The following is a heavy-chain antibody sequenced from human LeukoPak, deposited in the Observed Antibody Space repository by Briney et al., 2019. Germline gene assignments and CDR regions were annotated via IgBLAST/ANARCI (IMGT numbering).Heavy chain of an antibody. D-gene: IGHD4-17*01. CDR2: IDPSDSYT. Sequence: GESLKISCKGSGYSFTSYWISWVRQMPGKGLEWMGRIDPSDSYTNYSLSFQGHATISADKSISTAYLQWSSLKASDTAMYYCARGGDYGDYEVDYWGQGTLVTVSS. J-gene: IGHJ4*02. V-gene: IGHV5-10-1*01. CDR1: GYSFTSYW. CDR3: ARGGDYGDYEVDY.